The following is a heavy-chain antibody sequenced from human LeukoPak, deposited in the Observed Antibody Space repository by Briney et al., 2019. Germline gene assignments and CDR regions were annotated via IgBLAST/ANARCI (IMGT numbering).Heavy chain of an antibody. Sequence: SETLSLPCTFSGDSISDYYWSWIRQPAGKGLEWIGRIYTSGSTSYNPSLKSRVTISLDRSKNQFSLKLNSVTAADTAVYYCASLPWGARYFDYWGQGTLVTVSS. CDR3: ASLPWGARYFDY. D-gene: IGHD1-26*01. J-gene: IGHJ4*02. CDR2: IYTSGST. CDR1: GDSISDYY. V-gene: IGHV4-4*07.